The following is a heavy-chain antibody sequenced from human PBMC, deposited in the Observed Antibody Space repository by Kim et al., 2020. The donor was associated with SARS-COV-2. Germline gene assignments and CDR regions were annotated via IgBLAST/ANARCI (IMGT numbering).Heavy chain of an antibody. CDR1: GFTFSSYA. CDR2: LSYDGSNK. J-gene: IGHJ4*02. CDR3: SRDGEWDYGDPQGGNYFDY. D-gene: IGHD4-17*01. Sequence: GGSLRLSCAASGFTFSSYAMHWVRQAPGKGLEWVAVLSYDGSNKYYADSVKGRFTISRDNSKNTLYLQMNSLRAEDTAMYYCSRDGEWDYGDPQGGNYFDYWGQGTLVTVSS. V-gene: IGHV3-30-3*01.